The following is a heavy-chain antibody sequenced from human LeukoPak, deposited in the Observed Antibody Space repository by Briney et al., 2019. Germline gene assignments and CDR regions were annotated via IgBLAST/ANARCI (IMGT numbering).Heavy chain of an antibody. J-gene: IGHJ6*03. V-gene: IGHV1-69*05. Sequence: GASVKVSCKASGYTFTDFYIHWVRQAPGQGLEWMGGIIPIFGTANYAQKFQGRVTITTDESTSTAYMELSSLRSEDTAVYYCARGLAMVRGVPRVKIYMDVWGKGTTVTVSS. D-gene: IGHD3-10*01. CDR3: ARGLAMVRGVPRVKIYMDV. CDR1: GYTFTDFY. CDR2: IIPIFGTA.